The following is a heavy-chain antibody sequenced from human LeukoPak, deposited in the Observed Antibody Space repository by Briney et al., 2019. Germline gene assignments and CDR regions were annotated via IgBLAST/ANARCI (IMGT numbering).Heavy chain of an antibody. Sequence: GGSLRLSCAASGFTFSSYAMSWVRQAPGKGLEWVPAISGSGGSTYYADSVKGRFTISRDNSNNTLYLQMNSLRAEDTAVYYCAQHDYYDSSGCNDYWGQGTLVTVSS. CDR3: AQHDYYDSSGCNDY. CDR2: ISGSGGST. CDR1: GFTFSSYA. V-gene: IGHV3-23*01. J-gene: IGHJ4*02. D-gene: IGHD3-22*01.